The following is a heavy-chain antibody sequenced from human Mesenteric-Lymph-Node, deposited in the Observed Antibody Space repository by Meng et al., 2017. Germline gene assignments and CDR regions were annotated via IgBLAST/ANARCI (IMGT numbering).Heavy chain of an antibody. V-gene: IGHV4-31*03. J-gene: IGHJ6*02. D-gene: IGHD2-15*01. CDR1: GGSISSGGYY. CDR3: ARDKNLGYCSGCSCYGVDYYYYGMDV. Sequence: SETLSLTCTVSGGSISSGGYYWSWIRQHPGKGLEWIGYIYYSGSTYYNPSLKSRVTISVDTSKNQFSLKLSTVTAADTAVYYCARDKNLGYCSGCSCYGVDYYYYGMDVWGQGTTVTVSS. CDR2: IYYSGST.